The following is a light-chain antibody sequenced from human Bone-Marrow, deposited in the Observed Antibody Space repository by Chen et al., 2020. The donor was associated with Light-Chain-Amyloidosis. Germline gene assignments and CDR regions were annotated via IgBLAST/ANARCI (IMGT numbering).Light chain of an antibody. CDR2: RDT. J-gene: IGLJ2*01. V-gene: IGLV3-25*03. CDR3: QSADSSGTYEVI. Sequence: SSELTHPPSVSVSPGQTATITCTGDDLPTKYAYWYQQNPGQAPVLVIHRDTERPSWISERFSGSSSGTTAKLTISGVQAEDEADYHCQSADSSGTYEVIFGGGTKLTVL. CDR1: DLPTKY.